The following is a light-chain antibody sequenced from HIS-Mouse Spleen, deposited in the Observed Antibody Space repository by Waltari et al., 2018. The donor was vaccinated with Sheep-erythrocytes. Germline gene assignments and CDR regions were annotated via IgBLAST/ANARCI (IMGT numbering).Light chain of an antibody. CDR2: GAS. CDR3: QQYGSSRLT. CDR1: QSVSSSY. Sequence: EIVLTPSPGTLSLSPRESATLSCRASQSVSSSYLAWYQQKPGQAPRLLIYGASSRATGIPDRFSGSGSGTDFTLTISRLEPEDFAVYYCQQYGSSRLTFGGGTKVEIK. J-gene: IGKJ4*01. V-gene: IGKV3-20*01.